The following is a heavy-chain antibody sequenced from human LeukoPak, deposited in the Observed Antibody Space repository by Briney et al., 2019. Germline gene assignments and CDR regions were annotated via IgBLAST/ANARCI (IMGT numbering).Heavy chain of an antibody. CDR2: INHSGST. D-gene: IGHD2-2*01. CDR1: GGSFSGYY. J-gene: IGHJ5*02. V-gene: IGHV4-34*01. CDR3: ARQGDQLLSRNWFDP. Sequence: PSETLSLTCAAYGGSFSGYYWSWIRQPPGQGLEWMGEINHSGSTNYNPSLKSRVHISVDTSKNQFSLKLSSVTAADTAVYYCARQGDQLLSRNWFDPWGQGTLVTVSS.